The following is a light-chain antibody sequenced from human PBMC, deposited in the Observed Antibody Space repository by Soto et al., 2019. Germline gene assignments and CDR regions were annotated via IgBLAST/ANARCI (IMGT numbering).Light chain of an antibody. V-gene: IGKV3-20*01. CDR2: GST. CDR3: XXXXXXPXYT. Sequence: EVVLTQSPGTLSLSPGERXXLSXXASQSVSNXXLAWYQQKRGQSPKLLIFGSTDRATGIPDRFSGSGSGTDFTLTISRLEPEXXXXXXXXXXXXXPXYTFGQGTKLEIK. CDR1: QSVSNXX. J-gene: IGKJ2*01.